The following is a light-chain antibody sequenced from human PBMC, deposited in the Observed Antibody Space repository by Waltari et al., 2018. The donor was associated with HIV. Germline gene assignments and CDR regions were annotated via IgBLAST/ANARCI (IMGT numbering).Light chain of an antibody. Sequence: ELVMTQSPATLSVSPGDRATLSCRASQSVGNNLAWYQQKPGQAPRLLMYGASTRATGVPAMFSGSGSGTEFALTISRLQSEDFALYYCQQSKNWWSFGQGTKVEIK. CDR2: GAS. J-gene: IGKJ1*01. CDR1: QSVGNN. CDR3: QQSKNWWS. V-gene: IGKV3-15*01.